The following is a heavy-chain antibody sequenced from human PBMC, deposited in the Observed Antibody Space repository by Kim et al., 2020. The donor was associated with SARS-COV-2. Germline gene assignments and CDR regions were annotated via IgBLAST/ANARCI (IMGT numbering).Heavy chain of an antibody. Sequence: AQKFRGRGTITADESPSTAYMELSSLRSEDTAVYYCARESERSWEGWFDPWGQGTLVTVSS. CDR3: ARESERSWEGWFDP. J-gene: IGHJ5*02. D-gene: IGHD1-1*01. V-gene: IGHV1-69*01.